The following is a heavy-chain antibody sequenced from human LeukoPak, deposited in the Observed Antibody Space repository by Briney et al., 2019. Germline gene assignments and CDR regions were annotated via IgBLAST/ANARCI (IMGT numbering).Heavy chain of an antibody. V-gene: IGHV3-23*01. CDR3: AKDPPYGSGLLFDY. CDR2: ISGSGGST. J-gene: IGHJ4*02. D-gene: IGHD3-10*01. Sequence: GGPLRLSCAASGFTFSSYAMSRVRQAPGKGLEWVSAISGSGGSTYYADSVKGRFTISRDNSKNTLYLQMNSLRAEDTAVYYCAKDPPYGSGLLFDYWGQGTLVTVSS. CDR1: GFTFSSYA.